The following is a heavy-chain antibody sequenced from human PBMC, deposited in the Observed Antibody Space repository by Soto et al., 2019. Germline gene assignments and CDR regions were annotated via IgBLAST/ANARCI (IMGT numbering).Heavy chain of an antibody. CDR2: ISWDGGTT. D-gene: IGHD3-10*01. CDR3: AKDMVRGVINYYYGMDV. CDR1: GFTFDDYT. Sequence: EVQLVESGGVVVQPGGSLRLSCAASGFTFDDYTMHWVRQAPGKGLEWVSLISWDGGTTYYADSVKGRFTISRDNSKTSLYLQMNRLTIEDTALYYCAKDMVRGVINYYYGMDVWGQGTTVIVSS. J-gene: IGHJ6*02. V-gene: IGHV3-43*01.